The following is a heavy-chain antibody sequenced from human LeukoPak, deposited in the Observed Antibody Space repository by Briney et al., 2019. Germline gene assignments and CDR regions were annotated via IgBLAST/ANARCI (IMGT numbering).Heavy chain of an antibody. D-gene: IGHD2/OR15-2a*01. Sequence: SVKVSCKASGGTFATFDNYAVNWARQAPGHGLEWMERFIPVLGVANYAETFQGRVTITADKSTATAYMELSSLRSDGTALYYCARSTSMSFFDSWGQGTLVTVSA. CDR1: GGTFATFDNYA. J-gene: IGHJ4*02. CDR3: ARSTSMSFFDS. CDR2: FIPVLGVA. V-gene: IGHV1-69*04.